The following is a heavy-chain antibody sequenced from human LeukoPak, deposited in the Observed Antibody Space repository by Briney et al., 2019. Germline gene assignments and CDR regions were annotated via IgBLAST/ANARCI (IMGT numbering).Heavy chain of an antibody. CDR1: GFTFSDYY. CDR3: ARESSGYDSTFDY. J-gene: IGHJ4*02. V-gene: IGHV3-11*04. D-gene: IGHD5-12*01. Sequence: GGSLRLSCAASGFTFSDYYMSWLRQAPGKGLEWVSYISSSGSTIYYADSVKGRFTISRDNAKNSLYLQMNSLRAEDTAVYYCARESSGYDSTFDYWGQGTLVTVSS. CDR2: ISSSGSTI.